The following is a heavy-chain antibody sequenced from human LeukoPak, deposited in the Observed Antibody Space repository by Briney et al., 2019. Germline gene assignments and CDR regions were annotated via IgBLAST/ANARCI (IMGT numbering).Heavy chain of an antibody. Sequence: PGGSLRLSCAASGFTFSSYGMHWVRQAPGKGLEWVAVISYDGSNRYYADSVKGRFTISRDNSKNTLYLQMNSLRAEDTAVYYCAKRSGGYDPVDFDYWGQGTLVTVSS. CDR1: GFTFSSYG. J-gene: IGHJ4*02. CDR2: ISYDGSNR. D-gene: IGHD5-12*01. V-gene: IGHV3-30*18. CDR3: AKRSGGYDPVDFDY.